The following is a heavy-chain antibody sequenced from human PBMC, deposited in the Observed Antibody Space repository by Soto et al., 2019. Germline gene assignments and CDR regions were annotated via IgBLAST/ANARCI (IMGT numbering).Heavy chain of an antibody. CDR2: IYYSGST. J-gene: IGHJ6*02. Sequence: SETLSLTCTVAGGSISSGDYYWSWIRQPPGKGLEWIGYIYYSGSTYYNPSLKSRVTISVDTSKNQFSLKLSSVTAADTAVYYCARETPYDFWSGSYYYYGMDVWGQGTTVTVSS. CDR1: GGSISSGDYY. V-gene: IGHV4-30-4*01. D-gene: IGHD3-3*01. CDR3: ARETPYDFWSGSYYYYGMDV.